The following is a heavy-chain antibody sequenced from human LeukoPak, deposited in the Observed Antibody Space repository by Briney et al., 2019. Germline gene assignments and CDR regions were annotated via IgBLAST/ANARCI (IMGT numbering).Heavy chain of an antibody. V-gene: IGHV4-30-4*01. J-gene: IGHJ3*02. CDR2: IYYSGST. Sequence: SGTLSLTCTVSGGSISSGDYYWSWIRQPPGKGLEWIGYIYYSGSTYYNPSLKSRVTISVDTSKNRFSLKLSSVTAADTAVYYCARDRGDYGGNSGDAFDIWGQGTMVTVSS. CDR1: GGSISSGDYY. D-gene: IGHD4-23*01. CDR3: ARDRGDYGGNSGDAFDI.